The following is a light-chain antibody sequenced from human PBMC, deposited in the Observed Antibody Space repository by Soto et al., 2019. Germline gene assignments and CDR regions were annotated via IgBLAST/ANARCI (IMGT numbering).Light chain of an antibody. J-gene: IGLJ2*01. CDR1: SSDVGSYNR. Sequence: ALTQPPSVSWSPGQSVTISCTGTSSDVGSYNRVSWYQQPPGTAPKLMIYEVSNRPSGVPDRFSGSKSGNMASLTISGLQDEDGADYSCSSYTSRSTLVFGGGTKLTVL. V-gene: IGLV2-18*02. CDR3: SSYTSRSTLV. CDR2: EVS.